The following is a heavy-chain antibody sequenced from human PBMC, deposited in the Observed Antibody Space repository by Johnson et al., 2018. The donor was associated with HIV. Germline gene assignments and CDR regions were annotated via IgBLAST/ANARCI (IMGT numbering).Heavy chain of an antibody. D-gene: IGHD6-13*01. CDR3: AKDCSISSWSPGCPFDI. CDR1: GFTFSDHY. CDR2: ISYDGSNK. J-gene: IGHJ3*02. V-gene: IGHV3-30*18. Sequence: QVQLVESGGGLVQPGGSLRLSCAASGFTFSDHYMDWVRQAPGKGLEWVAVISYDGSNKYYADSVKGRFTISRDNAKNSLYLQMNSLRAEDTALYYCAKDCSISSWSPGCPFDIWGQGTMVTVSS.